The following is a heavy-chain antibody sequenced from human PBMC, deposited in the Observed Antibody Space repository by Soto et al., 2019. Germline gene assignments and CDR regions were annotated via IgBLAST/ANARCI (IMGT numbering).Heavy chain of an antibody. Sequence: ASVKVSCKASGYTFTSYGISWVRQAPGQGLEWMGWISAYNGNTNYAQKLQGRVTMTTDTSTSTAYMELRSLRSDDTAVYYCAATYYDILTGYYYFDYWGQGTLVTVS. D-gene: IGHD3-9*01. J-gene: IGHJ4*02. CDR3: AATYYDILTGYYYFDY. CDR2: ISAYNGNT. CDR1: GYTFTSYG. V-gene: IGHV1-18*01.